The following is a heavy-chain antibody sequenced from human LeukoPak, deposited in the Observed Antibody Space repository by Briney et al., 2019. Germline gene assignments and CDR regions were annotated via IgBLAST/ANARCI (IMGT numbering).Heavy chain of an antibody. J-gene: IGHJ5*02. CDR3: ARHYYVSGINWFDP. V-gene: IGHV4-39*01. CDR2: IYNSGST. Sequence: SETLSLTCTVSGDSISSSSYYWGWIRQPPGKGLEWIGSIYNSGSTYYNRSLKSRVTISVDTSKNQFSLNLYSVTAADTAVYYCARHYYVSGINWFDPWGQGTLVTVSS. CDR1: GDSISSSSYY. D-gene: IGHD3-10*01.